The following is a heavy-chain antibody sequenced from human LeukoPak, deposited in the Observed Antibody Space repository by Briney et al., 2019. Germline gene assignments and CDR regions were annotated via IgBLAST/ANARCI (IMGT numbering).Heavy chain of an antibody. CDR3: ARDAKYSSSWYPDFDY. CDR2: IWYDGSNK. V-gene: IGHV3-33*08. CDR1: GFTFSSYA. J-gene: IGHJ4*02. D-gene: IGHD6-13*01. Sequence: GGSLRLSCAASGFTFSSYAMHWVRQAPGKGLEWVAVIWYDGSNKYYADSVKGRFTISRDNSKNTLYLQMNSLRAEDTAVYYCARDAKYSSSWYPDFDYWGQGTLVTVSS.